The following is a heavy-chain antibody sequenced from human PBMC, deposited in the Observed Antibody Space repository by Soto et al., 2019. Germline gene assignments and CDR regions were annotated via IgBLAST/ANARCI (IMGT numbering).Heavy chain of an antibody. CDR1: GFSFRSYA. V-gene: IGHV3-30-3*01. Sequence: VQLVESGGGVVQPGRSLRLSCAASGFSFRSYAMHWVRQAPGKGLEWVAVMSYDGSDKDYADSVKGRFTISRDNSKNTLYLQMSSLRAEDTAVYYCARARLDTPALEYWGQGTLVTVSS. D-gene: IGHD2-2*01. CDR3: ARARLDTPALEY. CDR2: MSYDGSDK. J-gene: IGHJ4*02.